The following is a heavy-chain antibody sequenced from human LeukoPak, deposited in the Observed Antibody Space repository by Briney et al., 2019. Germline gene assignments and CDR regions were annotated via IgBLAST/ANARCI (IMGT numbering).Heavy chain of an antibody. J-gene: IGHJ5*02. CDR1: GGSISGYY. V-gene: IGHV4-59*12. D-gene: IGHD3-10*01. Sequence: PSETLSLTCSVSGGSISGYYWSWIRQPPGKGLEWIGYIYYSGTTIYNPSLESRLTISLDTSKNQFSLNLSSVTAADTAVYYCARDETHFYGSGSSNWFDPWGQGILVTVSS. CDR3: ARDETHFYGSGSSNWFDP. CDR2: IYYSGTT.